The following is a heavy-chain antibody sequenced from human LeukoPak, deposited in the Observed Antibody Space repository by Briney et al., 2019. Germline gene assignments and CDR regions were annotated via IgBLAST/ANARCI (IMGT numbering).Heavy chain of an antibody. CDR2: IYPGDSDT. V-gene: IGHV5-51*01. J-gene: IGHJ5*02. D-gene: IGHD3-10*01. CDR3: ARHAGSGSYVDNWFDP. CDR1: GYSFTSYW. Sequence: GESLKISCKGSGYSFTSYWIAWVRQMPGKGLEWMGIIYPGDSDTRYSPSFQGQVTISADKSISTAYLQWSSLKASDTTMYYCARHAGSGSYVDNWFDPWGQGTLVTVSS.